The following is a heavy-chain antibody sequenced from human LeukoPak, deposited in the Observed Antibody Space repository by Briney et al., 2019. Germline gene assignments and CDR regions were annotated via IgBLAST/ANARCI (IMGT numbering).Heavy chain of an antibody. CDR2: INTDGSST. D-gene: IGHD2-15*01. J-gene: IGHJ6*03. CDR1: GFTFSTYW. CDR3: ARERAAATPVTRKYYYYMDV. Sequence: GGSLRLSCAASGFTFSTYWMHWVRQAPGKGLVWVSRINTDGSSTYYADSVKGRFTISRDNAKNTLYLQMNSLRAADTAVYYCARERAAATPVTRKYYYYMDVWGKGTTVTVSS. V-gene: IGHV3-74*01.